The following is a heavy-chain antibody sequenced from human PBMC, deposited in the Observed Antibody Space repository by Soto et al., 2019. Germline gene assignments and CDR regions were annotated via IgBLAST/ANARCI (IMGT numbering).Heavy chain of an antibody. CDR2: ISSDGDTK. Sequence: GGSLRLSCAASGFTFRTFAMHWVRQAPGKGLEWVADISSDGDTKYYADSVKDRFTISRDNSKDTLFLQMNSLRPEDTAVYFCARAPTSRFDYWGLGTLVTVSS. CDR3: ARAPTSRFDY. J-gene: IGHJ4*02. V-gene: IGHV3-30-3*01. CDR1: GFTFRTFA.